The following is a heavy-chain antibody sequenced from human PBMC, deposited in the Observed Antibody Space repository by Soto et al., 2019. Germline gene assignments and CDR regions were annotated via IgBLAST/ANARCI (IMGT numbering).Heavy chain of an antibody. D-gene: IGHD5-12*01. V-gene: IGHV4-61*01. CDR3: ARDNMATFDYHYYGMDV. CDR1: GGSVSGGSYQ. J-gene: IGHJ6*02. Sequence: QVQLQESGPGLAKPSETLSLTCSVSGGSVSGGSYQWTWIRQAPGKGLEWIGYVHFSGGTNYNPSLESRVTLSIDTSRDQFSLKLTSLTAADTAVYFCARDNMATFDYHYYGMDVWGQGTTVTVSS. CDR2: VHFSGGT.